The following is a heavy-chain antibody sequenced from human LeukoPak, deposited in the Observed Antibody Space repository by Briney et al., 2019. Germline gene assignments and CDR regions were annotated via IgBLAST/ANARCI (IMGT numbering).Heavy chain of an antibody. J-gene: IGHJ6*03. V-gene: IGHV3-7*01. CDR3: ARDLIVATISYYYYHVDV. Sequence: PGGSLRLSCAASGFTFSSYWMSWVRQAPGKGLEWVANIKQDGSEKYYVDSVEGRFTISRDNAKNSLYLQMNSLRAEDTAVYYCARDLIVATISYYYYHVDVWGKGTTVTVSS. CDR2: IKQDGSEK. D-gene: IGHD5-12*01. CDR1: GFTFSSYW.